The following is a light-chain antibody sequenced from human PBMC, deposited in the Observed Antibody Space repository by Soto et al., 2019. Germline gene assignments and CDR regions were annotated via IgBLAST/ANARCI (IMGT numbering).Light chain of an antibody. Sequence: QSVLTQPPSVSAAPGQKVTISCSGSSSNIGNNYVSWYQQLPGTAPKLLIYDNNKRPSGIPDRFSGSKSGTSATLGITGLQTGDEDDYYCGTWDSSLSAGVFGGGTKLTV. J-gene: IGLJ2*01. V-gene: IGLV1-51*01. CDR2: DNN. CDR1: SSNIGNNY. CDR3: GTWDSSLSAGV.